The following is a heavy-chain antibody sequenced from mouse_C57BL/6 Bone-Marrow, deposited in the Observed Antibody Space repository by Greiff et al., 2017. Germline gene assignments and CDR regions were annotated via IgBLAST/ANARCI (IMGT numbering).Heavy chain of an antibody. Sequence: EVQLQQSGAELVRPGASVKLSCTASGFNIKDDNMHWVKQRPEQGLEWIGWIDPENGDTEYASKFQGKATITADTSSNTAYLQRSSLTSEDTAVYYCTRYYGNSYAMDYWGQGTSVTVSS. V-gene: IGHV14-4*01. CDR2: IDPENGDT. D-gene: IGHD2-1*01. CDR3: TRYYGNSYAMDY. J-gene: IGHJ4*01. CDR1: GFNIKDDN.